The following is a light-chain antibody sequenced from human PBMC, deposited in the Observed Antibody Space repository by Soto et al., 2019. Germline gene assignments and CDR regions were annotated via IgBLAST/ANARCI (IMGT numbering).Light chain of an antibody. V-gene: IGLV2-8*01. Sequence: QSALTQPPSASGSPGQSVTISCTGTSSDVGAYDYVSWYQQHPGKAPKLMIYGINKRPSGVPDRFSGSKSGNTASLTVSGLQAEDEADYYCSSFAGSNNFPYVLGTGTKVTVL. J-gene: IGLJ1*01. CDR2: GIN. CDR1: SSDVGAYDY. CDR3: SSFAGSNNFPYV.